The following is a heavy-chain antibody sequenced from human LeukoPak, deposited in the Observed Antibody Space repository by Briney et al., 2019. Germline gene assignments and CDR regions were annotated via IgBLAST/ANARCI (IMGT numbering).Heavy chain of an antibody. D-gene: IGHD1-1*01. CDR3: ARARYLDYFYYYMDV. Sequence: GASVKVSCKASGYTFTGYCMHWVRQAPGQGLEWMGWINPNSGGTNYAQKFQGRVTMTRDTSISTAYMELSRLRSDDTAMYYCARARYLDYFYYYMDVWGKGTTVTV. CDR2: INPNSGGT. J-gene: IGHJ6*03. V-gene: IGHV1-2*02. CDR1: GYTFTGYC.